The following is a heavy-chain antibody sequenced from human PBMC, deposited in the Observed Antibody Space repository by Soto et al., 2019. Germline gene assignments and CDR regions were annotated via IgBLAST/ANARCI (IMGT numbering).Heavy chain of an antibody. J-gene: IGHJ5*01. V-gene: IGHV4-39*01. D-gene: IGHD2-2*01. CDR3: ARRGSASWRNWFDS. Sequence: SETLSLTGSVSGGSITSTIDYWGWIRQSPGKGLEWIGNIYYDGSTFYNPSLRSRVTISVDTSKRQFSLRVSSVTAADTAVYYCARRGSASWRNWFDSWGQGTLVTVSS. CDR1: GGSITSTIDY. CDR2: IYYDGST.